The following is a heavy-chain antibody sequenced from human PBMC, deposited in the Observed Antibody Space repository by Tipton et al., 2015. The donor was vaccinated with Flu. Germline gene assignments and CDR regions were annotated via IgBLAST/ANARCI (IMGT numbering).Heavy chain of an antibody. V-gene: IGHV4-39*07. CDR3: ATVSSFYFFFDS. J-gene: IGHJ4*02. CDR1: GGSITSNGYH. CDR2: IYYTGDT. Sequence: TLSLTCTVSGGSITSNGYHWAWIRQPPGKGLEWIGSIYYTGDTFYSPSLASRVIISPDTSKSQLSLRLTSVTSTDTALYCCATVSSFYFFFDSWGQGTLVTVAS. D-gene: IGHD2/OR15-2a*01.